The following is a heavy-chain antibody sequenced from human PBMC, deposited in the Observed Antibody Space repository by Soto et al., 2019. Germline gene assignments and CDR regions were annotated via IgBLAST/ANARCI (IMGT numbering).Heavy chain of an antibody. D-gene: IGHD3-10*01. J-gene: IGHJ6*02. CDR3: ARIASSGRGWDV. CDR2: IKQDGSEE. Sequence: EVQLVESGGGLVQPGGSLRLSCVDSGFTLSSYWMSWVRQAPVKGLEWVGNIKQDGSEENYVDSVKGRFTISRDNAKNSMYLQMNSLRAADTAVYYCARIASSGRGWDVWGQGTTVVVSS. V-gene: IGHV3-7*01. CDR1: GFTLSSYW.